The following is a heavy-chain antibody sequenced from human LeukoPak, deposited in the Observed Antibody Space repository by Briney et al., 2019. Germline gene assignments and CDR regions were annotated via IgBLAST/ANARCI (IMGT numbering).Heavy chain of an antibody. CDR1: GFTFSSYG. Sequence: GGSLRLSCAASGFTFSSYGMSWVRQAPGKGLEWVSSISSSSSYIYYADSVQGRFTISKDNARNSLYRQMNSLRAEDTAVYYCARARVRGVIITTSECFDYWGQGTLVTVSS. J-gene: IGHJ4*02. CDR2: ISSSSSYI. V-gene: IGHV3-21*01. D-gene: IGHD3-10*01. CDR3: ARARVRGVIITTSECFDY.